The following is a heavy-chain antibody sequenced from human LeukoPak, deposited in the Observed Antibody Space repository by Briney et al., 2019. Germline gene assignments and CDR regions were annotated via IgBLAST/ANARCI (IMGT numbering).Heavy chain of an antibody. CDR1: GFTFSGYG. CDR2: IWYDGSNK. CDR3: ARIKDIVVGGHGAFDI. V-gene: IGHV3-33*01. J-gene: IGHJ3*02. D-gene: IGHD2-15*01. Sequence: GGSLRPSCAASGFTFSGYGMHWVRQAPGKGLEWVAVIWYDGSNKYYADSVKGRFTISRDNSKNTLYLQMNSLRAEDTAVYYCARIKDIVVGGHGAFDIWGQGTMVTVSS.